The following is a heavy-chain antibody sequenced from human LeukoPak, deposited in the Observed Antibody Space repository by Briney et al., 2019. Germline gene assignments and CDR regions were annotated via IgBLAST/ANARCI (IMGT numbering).Heavy chain of an antibody. D-gene: IGHD3-10*01. CDR2: IYYSGNT. J-gene: IGHJ4*02. V-gene: IGHV4-59*01. CDR1: GGSISSYY. Sequence: SETLSLTCTVSGGSISSYYWSWIRQPPGKGLEWIGYIYYSGNTNYNPSLKSRVTISVDTSKNQFSLKLSSVTAADTAVYYCARGQPGDYFDYWGQGTLVTVSS. CDR3: ARGQPGDYFDY.